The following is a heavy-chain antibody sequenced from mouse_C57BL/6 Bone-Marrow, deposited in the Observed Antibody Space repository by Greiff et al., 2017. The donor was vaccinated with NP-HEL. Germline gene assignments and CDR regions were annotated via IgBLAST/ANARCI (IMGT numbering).Heavy chain of an antibody. Sequence: EVQGVESGAELVRPGASVKLSCTASGFNIKDDYMHWVKQRPEQGLEWIGWIDPENGDTEYASKFQGKATITADTSSNTAYLQLSSLTSEDTAVYYCTDWGFAYWGQGTLVTVSA. CDR1: GFNIKDDY. D-gene: IGHD4-1*01. CDR2: IDPENGDT. CDR3: TDWGFAY. V-gene: IGHV14-4*01. J-gene: IGHJ3*01.